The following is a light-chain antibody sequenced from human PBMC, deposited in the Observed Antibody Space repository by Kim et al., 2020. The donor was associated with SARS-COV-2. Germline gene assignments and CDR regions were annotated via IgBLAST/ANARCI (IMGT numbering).Light chain of an antibody. CDR2: RNN. V-gene: IGLV1-47*01. J-gene: IGLJ2*01. Sequence: ELTQPPSASGTPGQRVTISCPGSNSNIGSNYVYWYQQLPGTAPKLLISRNNQRPSGVTDRFAGSKSGTSASLAISGLRSEDEADYYCATWDDSLSGRVFGGGTKVTVL. CDR1: NSNIGSNY. CDR3: ATWDDSLSGRV.